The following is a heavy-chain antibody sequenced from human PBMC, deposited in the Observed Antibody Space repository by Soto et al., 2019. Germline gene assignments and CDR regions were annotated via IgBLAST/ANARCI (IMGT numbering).Heavy chain of an antibody. D-gene: IGHD6-13*01. CDR1: GGSISSGGYY. Sequence: SETLSLTCTVSGGSISSGGYYWSWIRQHPGKGLEWIGYIYYSGSTYYNPSLNSRVTISVDTSKNQFSLKLSSVTAADTAVYYCASPRLAAAGTGVAYYYYGMDVWGQGTTVTVYS. V-gene: IGHV4-31*03. CDR3: ASPRLAAAGTGVAYYYYGMDV. J-gene: IGHJ6*02. CDR2: IYYSGST.